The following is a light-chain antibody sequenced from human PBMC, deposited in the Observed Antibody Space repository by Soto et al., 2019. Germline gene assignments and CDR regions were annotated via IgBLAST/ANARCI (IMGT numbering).Light chain of an antibody. V-gene: IGLV2-23*03. CDR2: EGS. CDR3: CSYAGSSTFVV. Sequence: QSVLTQPASVSGSPGQSITISCTGTSSDVGSYNLVSWYQQHPGKAPKLMIYEGSKRPSGVSNRFSGSKSGNTASLTISGLQAEDEADYCCCSYAGSSTFVVFGTGTGSPS. J-gene: IGLJ1*01. CDR1: SSDVGSYNL.